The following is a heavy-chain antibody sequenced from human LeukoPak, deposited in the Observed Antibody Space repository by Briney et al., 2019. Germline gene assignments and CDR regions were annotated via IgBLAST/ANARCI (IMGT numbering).Heavy chain of an antibody. V-gene: IGHV4-34*01. Sequence: PSETLSLTCAVYGXSFSGYYWSWIRQPPGKGLEWIGEINHSGSTNYNPSLKSRVTISVDTSKNQFSLKLSSVTAADTAVYYCAVTYYDFWSGYYTRSFGYWGQGTLVTVSS. CDR2: INHSGST. CDR3: AVTYYDFWSGYYTRSFGY. J-gene: IGHJ4*02. D-gene: IGHD3-3*01. CDR1: GXSFSGYY.